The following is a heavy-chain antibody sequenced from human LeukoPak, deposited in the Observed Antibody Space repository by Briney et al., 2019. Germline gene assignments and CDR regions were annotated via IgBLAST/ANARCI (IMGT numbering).Heavy chain of an antibody. J-gene: IGHJ1*01. Sequence: GGSLRLSCAGPGFTFSTYWMSWLRQAPGKGLEWVANIRQDGGETYYVDSVKGRFTISRDNAKNSLYLQMTYLRAEDTAVYYCARDGSGWSSYWGQGTLVTVSS. CDR2: IRQDGGET. D-gene: IGHD6-19*01. CDR1: GFTFSTYW. CDR3: ARDGSGWSSY. V-gene: IGHV3-7*01.